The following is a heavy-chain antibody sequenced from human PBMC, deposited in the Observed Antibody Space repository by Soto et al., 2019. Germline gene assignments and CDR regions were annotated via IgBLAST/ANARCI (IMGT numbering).Heavy chain of an antibody. CDR3: ARLGTDYLYFDY. V-gene: IGHV4-30-4*01. CDR1: GGSISSGDYY. D-gene: IGHD5-12*01. J-gene: IGHJ4*02. Sequence: PSETLSLTCTVSGGSISSGDYYWSWIRQPPGKGLEWIGYIYYSGSTYYNPSLKSRVTISVDTSKNQFSLKLSSVTAADTAVYFCARLGTDYLYFDYWGQRTRVTVSS. CDR2: IYYSGST.